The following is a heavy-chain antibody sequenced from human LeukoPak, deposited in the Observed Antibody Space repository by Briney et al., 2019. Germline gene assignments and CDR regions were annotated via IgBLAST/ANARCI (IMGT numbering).Heavy chain of an antibody. J-gene: IGHJ4*02. CDR2: IIPIVGIA. V-gene: IGHV1-69*04. CDR1: GGTFSSYA. Sequence: GASVKVSCKVSGGTFSSYALSWVRQAPGKGLEWMGRIIPIVGIANYAQKFQGRATITADKSTSTTYMALSSLTSEEPAMYYCATLKQPTMVRGVTQLQKDYWGQGTLVTVSS. D-gene: IGHD3-10*01. CDR3: ATLKQPTMVRGVTQLQKDY.